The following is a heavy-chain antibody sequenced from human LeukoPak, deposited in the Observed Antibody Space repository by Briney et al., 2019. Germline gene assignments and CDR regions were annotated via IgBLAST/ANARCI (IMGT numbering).Heavy chain of an antibody. V-gene: IGHV1-2*02. CDR3: ARGAEAETSPLDF. J-gene: IGHJ4*02. CDR2: INPKSGAA. CDR1: GYRFSDYY. Sequence: ASVKVSCKASGYRFSDYYMHWVRQAPGQGLEWLGWINPKSGAADYVQQFRGRVTMTRDTSINTDYMEMKRVTSDDTAVYYCARGAEAETSPLDFWGQGTLVTVSS. D-gene: IGHD6-13*01.